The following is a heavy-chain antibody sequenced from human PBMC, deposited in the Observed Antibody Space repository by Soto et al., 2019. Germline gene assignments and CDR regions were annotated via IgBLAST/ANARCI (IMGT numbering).Heavy chain of an antibody. Sequence: PGGSLRLSCAASGFTFSSYGMHWVRQAPGKGLEWVAVISYDGSNKYYADSVKGRFTISRDNSKNTLYLQMNSLRAEDTAVYYCAKDLGDIVVVPAGVNYYYYGMDVWGLGTTVTVSS. CDR1: GFTFSSYG. CDR3: AKDLGDIVVVPAGVNYYYYGMDV. V-gene: IGHV3-30*18. CDR2: ISYDGSNK. D-gene: IGHD2-2*01. J-gene: IGHJ6*02.